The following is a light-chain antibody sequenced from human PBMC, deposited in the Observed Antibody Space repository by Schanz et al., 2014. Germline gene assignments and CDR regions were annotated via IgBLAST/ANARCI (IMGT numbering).Light chain of an antibody. CDR3: SSYAGNNKLL. J-gene: IGLJ2*01. CDR1: SSDVGAYNF. Sequence: QSALTQPPSASGSPGQSVTISCTGTSSDVGAYNFVSWYEQHPGKAPKLMINEVNKRPSGVPDRFSGSKSGNTAFLTVSGLQAEDEGDYYCSSYAGNNKLLFGGGTKLTVL. CDR2: EVN. V-gene: IGLV2-8*01.